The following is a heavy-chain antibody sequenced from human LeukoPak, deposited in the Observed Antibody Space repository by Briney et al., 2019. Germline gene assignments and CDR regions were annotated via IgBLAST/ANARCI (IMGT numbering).Heavy chain of an antibody. Sequence: GGSLRLSCAASGFTFSSYAMSWVRQAPGKGLEWVANINKDGGEKYYVDSVKGRFTISRDNAKNSLYLQMNSLRADDTAVYYCVKDSPPRYSGSPPAYWGQGTLVTVSS. D-gene: IGHD1-26*01. J-gene: IGHJ4*02. V-gene: IGHV3-7*03. CDR3: VKDSPPRYSGSPPAY. CDR1: GFTFSSYA. CDR2: INKDGGEK.